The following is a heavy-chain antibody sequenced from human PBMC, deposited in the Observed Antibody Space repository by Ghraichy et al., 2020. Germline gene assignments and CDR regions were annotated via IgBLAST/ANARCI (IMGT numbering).Heavy chain of an antibody. CDR3: ARGYYYDSSGYYYGFGDSVLDY. CDR2: ISYDGSNK. V-gene: IGHV3-30*04. J-gene: IGHJ4*02. CDR1: GFTFSSYA. Sequence: GESLNISCAASGFTFSSYAMHWVRQAPGKGLEWVAVISYDGSNKYYADSVKGRFTISRDNSKNTLYLQMNSLRAEDTAVYYCARGYYYDSSGYYYGFGDSVLDYWGQGTLVTVSS. D-gene: IGHD3-22*01.